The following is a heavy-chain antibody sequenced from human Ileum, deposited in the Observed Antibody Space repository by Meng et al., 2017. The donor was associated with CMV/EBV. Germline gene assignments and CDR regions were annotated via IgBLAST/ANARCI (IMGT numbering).Heavy chain of an antibody. CDR3: ARDRGYEFWSGYYEPL. J-gene: IGHJ4*02. CDR1: KFIFSSYW. CDR2: IKQDGGEK. V-gene: IGHV3-7*01. Sequence: GGSLRLSCAASKFIFSSYWMNWVRQAPGKGLEWVATIKQDGGEKYYVDSVKGRFTISRDNAKSSLFLQMTSLRAEDTAVYYCARDRGYEFWSGYYEPLWGQGTLVTVSS. D-gene: IGHD3-3*01.